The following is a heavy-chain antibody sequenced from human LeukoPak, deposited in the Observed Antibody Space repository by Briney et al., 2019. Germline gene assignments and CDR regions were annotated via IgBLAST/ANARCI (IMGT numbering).Heavy chain of an antibody. V-gene: IGHV3-11*06. D-gene: IGHD3-3*01. Sequence: KTGGSLRLSCAASGFTFSDYYMSWIRQAPGKGLEWVSYISSSSSYTNYADSVKGRFTISRDNAKNSVYLQMNSLRAEDTAVYYCASTIFGVVTHDAFDIWGQGTMVTVSS. CDR3: ASTIFGVVTHDAFDI. CDR2: ISSSSSYT. J-gene: IGHJ3*02. CDR1: GFTFSDYY.